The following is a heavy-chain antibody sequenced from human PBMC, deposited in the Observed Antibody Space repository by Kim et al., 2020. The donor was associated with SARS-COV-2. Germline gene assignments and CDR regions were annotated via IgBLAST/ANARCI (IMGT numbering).Heavy chain of an antibody. J-gene: IGHJ4*02. CDR3: ARGSLGGTYYDSSGPYGYCY. Sequence: SVKVSCKASGGTFSSYAISWVRQAPGQGLEWMGGIIPIFGTANYAQKFQGRVTITADESTSTAYMELSSLRSEDTAVYYCARGSLGGTYYDSSGPYGYCYWGQGTLVTVSS. V-gene: IGHV1-69*13. D-gene: IGHD3-22*01. CDR2: IIPIFGTA. CDR1: GGTFSSYA.